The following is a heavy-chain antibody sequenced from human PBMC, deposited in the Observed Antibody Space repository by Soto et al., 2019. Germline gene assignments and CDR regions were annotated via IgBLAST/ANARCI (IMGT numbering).Heavy chain of an antibody. J-gene: IGHJ4*02. CDR2: ICGGVSTK. D-gene: IGHD1-26*01. CDR3: ARSGTYEPLYY. V-gene: IGHV3-48*03. CDR1: GFTFSTYG. Sequence: GGSLRLSCAASGFTFSTYGMHWVRQAPGKGLEWVAYICGGVSTKYYADSVKGRFTMSRDNSKNTLYLQMNSLRAEDTAVYYSARSGTYEPLYYWGQGTLVTVSS.